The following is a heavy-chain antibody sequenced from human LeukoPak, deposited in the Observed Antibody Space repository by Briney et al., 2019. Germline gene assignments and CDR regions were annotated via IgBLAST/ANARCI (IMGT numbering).Heavy chain of an antibody. CDR2: ITPNSGGT. V-gene: IGHV1-2*02. Sequence: ASVKVSCKASGYTFTDQYLHWVRQAPGRGPDWMGWITPNSGGTNYAQKFQGRVTMTRDTSITTAYMELSRLRSDDTAVYYCASGSGTYSPDHWGQGTLVTVSS. D-gene: IGHD3-10*01. CDR3: ASGSGTYSPDH. J-gene: IGHJ4*02. CDR1: GYTFTDQY.